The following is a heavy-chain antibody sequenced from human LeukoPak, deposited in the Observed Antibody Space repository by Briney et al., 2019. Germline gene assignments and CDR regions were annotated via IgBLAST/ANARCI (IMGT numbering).Heavy chain of an antibody. CDR1: GYTLTELS. D-gene: IGHD6-13*01. J-gene: IGHJ4*02. V-gene: IGHV1-24*01. CDR3: ATAPSPAKYSSSWYYYFDC. Sequence: ASVKVSCKVSGYTLTELSMHWVRQAPGKGLEWMGGFDPEDGETIYAQKFQGRVTMTEDTSTDTAYMELSSLRSEDTAVYYCATAPSPAKYSSSWYYYFDCWGQGTLVTVSS. CDR2: FDPEDGET.